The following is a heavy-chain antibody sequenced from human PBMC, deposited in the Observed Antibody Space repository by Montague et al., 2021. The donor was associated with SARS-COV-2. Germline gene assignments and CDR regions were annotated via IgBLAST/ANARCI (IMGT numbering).Heavy chain of an antibody. J-gene: IGHJ3*02. Sequence: SETLSLTCTVSGGSISSYSWTWIRQPPGKGLEWIGFIYNCGSTNYNPSLTRRVTISVDTSKNQFALTLSSVAAADTAVSYCARVGRGSSWYEVAFDIWGQGTMVTVSS. CDR3: ARVGRGSSWYEVAFDI. V-gene: IGHV4-59*01. CDR2: IYNCGST. D-gene: IGHD6-13*01. CDR1: GGSISSYS.